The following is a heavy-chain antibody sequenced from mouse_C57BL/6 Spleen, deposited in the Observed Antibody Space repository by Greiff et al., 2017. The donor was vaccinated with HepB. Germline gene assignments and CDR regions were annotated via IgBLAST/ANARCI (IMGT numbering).Heavy chain of an antibody. J-gene: IGHJ2*01. Sequence: IQLQQSGPELVKPGASVKISCKASGYAFSSSWMNWVKQRPGKGLEWIGRIYPGDGDTNYNGKFKGKATLTADKSSSTAYMQLSSLTSEDSAVYFCARSRYYGSSYEMDYWGQGTTLTVSS. CDR3: ARSRYYGSSYEMDY. CDR2: IYPGDGDT. CDR1: GYAFSSSW. D-gene: IGHD1-1*01. V-gene: IGHV1-82*01.